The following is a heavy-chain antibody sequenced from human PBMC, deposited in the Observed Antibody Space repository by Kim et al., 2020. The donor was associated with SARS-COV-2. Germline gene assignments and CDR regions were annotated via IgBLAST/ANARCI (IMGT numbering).Heavy chain of an antibody. Sequence: YAGYVKGRFTISRDNSKNTLYLQMNSLRAEGTAVYYCARDEGSGSYYFDYWGQGTLVTVSS. J-gene: IGHJ4*02. D-gene: IGHD1-26*01. CDR3: ARDEGSGSYYFDY. V-gene: IGHV3-33*01.